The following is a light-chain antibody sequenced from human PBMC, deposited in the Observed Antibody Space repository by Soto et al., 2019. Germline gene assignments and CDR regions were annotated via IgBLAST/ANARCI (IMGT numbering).Light chain of an antibody. J-gene: IGLJ3*02. V-gene: IGLV7-46*01. CDR3: LLTYSGARV. CDR1: TGAVTSGHY. CDR2: DTN. Sequence: QAVVTQEPSLTVSPGGTVTLTCGSSTGAVTSGHYPYWFQQKPGQAPRTLIYDTNNKHSWTPARFSGSLLGGKAALTLSGAQPEDEAEYYCLLTYSGARVFGGGTQLTV.